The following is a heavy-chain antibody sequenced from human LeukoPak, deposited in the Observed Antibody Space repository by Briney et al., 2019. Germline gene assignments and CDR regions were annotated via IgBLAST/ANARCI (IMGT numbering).Heavy chain of an antibody. CDR3: ARETGGNWNRIDY. Sequence: GGSLRLSCAASGFTVSSNHMSWVRQAPGKGLEWVSVIYSGGSTYYADSVKGRFTISRDNSKNTLHLQMNSLRAEDTAVYYCARETGGNWNRIDYWGQGTLVTVSS. CDR1: GFTVSSNH. J-gene: IGHJ4*02. V-gene: IGHV3-53*01. D-gene: IGHD1/OR15-1a*01. CDR2: IYSGGST.